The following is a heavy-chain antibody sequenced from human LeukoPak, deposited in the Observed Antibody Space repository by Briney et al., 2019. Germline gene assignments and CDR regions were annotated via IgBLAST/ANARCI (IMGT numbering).Heavy chain of an antibody. Sequence: GRSLRLSCAASGFTFSSYGMHWVRQAPGKGLEWVAVIWYDGSNKYYADSVKGRFTISRDNSKNTLYLQMNSLRAEDTAVYYCARDIHSSGYLDAFDIWGQGTMVTVSS. V-gene: IGHV3-33*01. J-gene: IGHJ3*02. CDR2: IWYDGSNK. D-gene: IGHD3-22*01. CDR1: GFTFSSYG. CDR3: ARDIHSSGYLDAFDI.